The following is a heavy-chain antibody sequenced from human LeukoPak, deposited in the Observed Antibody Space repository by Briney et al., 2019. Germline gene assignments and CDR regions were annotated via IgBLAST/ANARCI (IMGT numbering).Heavy chain of an antibody. D-gene: IGHD2-15*01. V-gene: IGHV3-23*01. Sequence: QTGGSLRLSCAASGFTFSDYYMSWIRQAPGKGLEWVSAISGSGGRTNYADSVRGRFTISRDNSKNTLYLQMNSLRAEDTAVYYCAKGMRGVPAIANFDSWGQGTLVTVSS. CDR3: AKGMRGVPAIANFDS. CDR2: ISGSGGRT. J-gene: IGHJ4*02. CDR1: GFTFSDYY.